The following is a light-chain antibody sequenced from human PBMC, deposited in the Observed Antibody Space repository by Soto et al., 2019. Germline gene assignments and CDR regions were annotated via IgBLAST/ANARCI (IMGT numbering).Light chain of an antibody. CDR3: QQFSSYPRT. CDR2: GAS. Sequence: EVGMTQSPATLSVSPGESVTLSWRTSLSVRSNLAWYQQKPGQSPRLRIYGASTRATGIPDRFSGGGSGTDFTLTISRLEPEDFAVYYCQQFSSYPRTFGGGTRWIS. J-gene: IGKJ4*01. CDR1: LSVRSN. V-gene: IGKV3D-15*01.